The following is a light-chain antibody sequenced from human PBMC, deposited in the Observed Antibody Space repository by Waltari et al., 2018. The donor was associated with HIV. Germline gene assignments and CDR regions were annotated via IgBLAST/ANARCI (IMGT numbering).Light chain of an antibody. Sequence: QSALTQPASVSGSPGQSITISCPGTSSDVGGYNSVAWYQQHPGKAPKPLMYDVSNRPSGVPYRCSGAKSGNKAALTISGLQAEDEADYYCKSKTSSSTPGVFGTGTKVTVL. CDR3: KSKTSSSTPGV. CDR2: DVS. J-gene: IGLJ1*01. CDR1: SSDVGGYNS. V-gene: IGLV2-14*03.